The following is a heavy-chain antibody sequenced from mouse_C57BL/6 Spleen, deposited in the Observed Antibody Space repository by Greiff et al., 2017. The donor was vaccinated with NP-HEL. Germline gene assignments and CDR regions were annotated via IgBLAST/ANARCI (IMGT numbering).Heavy chain of an antibody. CDR3: AHGYFDV. V-gene: IGHV1-82*01. CDR1: GYAFSSSW. CDR2: IYPGDGDT. Sequence: QVQLKESGPELVKPGASVKISCKASGYAFSSSWMNWVKQRPGKGLEWIGRIYPGDGDTNDNGKFKGKATLTADKSSSTAYMQLSSLTSEDSAVYFCAHGYFDVWGTGTTVTVSS. J-gene: IGHJ1*03.